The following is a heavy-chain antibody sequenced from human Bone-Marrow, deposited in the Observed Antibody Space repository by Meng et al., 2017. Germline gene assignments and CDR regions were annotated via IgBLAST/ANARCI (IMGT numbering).Heavy chain of an antibody. J-gene: IGHJ5*02. V-gene: IGHV1-58*01. CDR2: IVVGSGNT. CDR1: GFTFTSSA. CDR3: ARDRGYDSSGYFNWFAP. Sequence: SVKVSCKASGFTFTSSAVQWVRQARGQRLEWIGWIVVGSGNTNYAQKFQERVTITRDMSTSTAYMELSSLRSEDTAVYYCARDRGYDSSGYFNWFAPWGQGTLVTVSS. D-gene: IGHD3-22*01.